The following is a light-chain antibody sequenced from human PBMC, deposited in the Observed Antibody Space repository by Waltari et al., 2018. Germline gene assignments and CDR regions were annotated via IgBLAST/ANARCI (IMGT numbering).Light chain of an antibody. Sequence: QSALTQPASVSGSPGQSIPISCTGTSSDVGSYNLVSWSQQHPGKAPKLMIYEGSKRPSGVSNRFSGSKSGNTASLTISGLQAEDEADYYCCSDAGSSTSVVFGGGTKLTVL. CDR2: EGS. V-gene: IGLV2-23*01. J-gene: IGLJ2*01. CDR1: SSDVGSYNL. CDR3: CSDAGSSTSVV.